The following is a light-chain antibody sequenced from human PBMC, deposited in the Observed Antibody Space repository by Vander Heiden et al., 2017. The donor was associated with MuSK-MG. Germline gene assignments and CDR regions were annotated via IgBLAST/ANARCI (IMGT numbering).Light chain of an antibody. Sequence: DIQMTQSPSTLSASVGDRVTITCRASQSISSWLAWYQQKPGKAPKLLIYKASSLESGVPSRFSGSGSGTEFTLTISSLQPDDFATYYCQQYNSYPYTFGQGTRLEIK. CDR3: QQYNSYPYT. V-gene: IGKV1-5*03. CDR1: QSISSW. J-gene: IGKJ2*01. CDR2: KAS.